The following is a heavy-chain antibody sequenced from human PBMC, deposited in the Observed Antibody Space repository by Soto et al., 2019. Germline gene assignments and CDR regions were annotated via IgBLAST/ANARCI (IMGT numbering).Heavy chain of an antibody. CDR2: IYHSGST. CDR3: ASNIVVVVAAGYNWFDP. Sequence: SETLSLTCAVPGGSISSSNWWSWVRQPPGKGLEWNGEIYHSGSTNYNPSLKSRVTISVDKSKNQFSLKLSSVTAADTAVYYCASNIVVVVAAGYNWFDPWGRGTLVTVSS. D-gene: IGHD2-15*01. V-gene: IGHV4-4*02. CDR1: GGSISSSNW. J-gene: IGHJ5*02.